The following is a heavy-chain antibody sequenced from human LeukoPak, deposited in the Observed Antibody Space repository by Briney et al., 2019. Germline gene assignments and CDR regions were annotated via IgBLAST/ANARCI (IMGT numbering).Heavy chain of an antibody. CDR3: AREGGYGDYDY. V-gene: IGHV4-59*01. CDR1: GGSISSYY. CDR2: IYYSGST. Sequence: SETLSLTCTVSGGSISSYYWSWIRQPPGKGLEWIGYIYYSGSTNYNPSLKSRVTISVDTSKNQFSLKLSSVTAADTVVYYCAREGGYGDYDYWGQGTLVTVSS. J-gene: IGHJ4*02. D-gene: IGHD4-17*01.